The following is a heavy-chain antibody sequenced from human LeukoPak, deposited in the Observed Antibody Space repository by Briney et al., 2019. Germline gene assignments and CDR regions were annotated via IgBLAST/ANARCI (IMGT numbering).Heavy chain of an antibody. D-gene: IGHD3-22*01. J-gene: IGHJ4*02. V-gene: IGHV3-43*02. CDR1: GLTFDDYA. Sequence: GGSLRLPYAASGLTFDDYAIHWVRQAPGKGLEWVSLISGDGGSTYYADSVKGRFTISRDNSKNSLYLQMKSLRSEDTALYYCAKGDSSGYYPYYFDYWGQATLVTVSS. CDR2: ISGDGGST. CDR3: AKGDSSGYYPYYFDY.